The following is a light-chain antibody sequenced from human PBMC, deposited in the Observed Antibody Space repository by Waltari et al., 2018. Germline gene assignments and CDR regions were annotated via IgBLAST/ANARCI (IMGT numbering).Light chain of an antibody. CDR1: SSDVGGYNY. CDR2: DVS. V-gene: IGLV2-14*03. CDR3: SSYTSSSRGV. J-gene: IGLJ1*01. Sequence: QSALTQPASVSGSPGQSITISCTGTSSDVGGYNYVSWYQQHPGKAPKLMIYDVSNRPSGVSNRFSGSKSGNTASLTISGLQAEDEADYYYSSYTSSSRGVFGTGTKVTVL.